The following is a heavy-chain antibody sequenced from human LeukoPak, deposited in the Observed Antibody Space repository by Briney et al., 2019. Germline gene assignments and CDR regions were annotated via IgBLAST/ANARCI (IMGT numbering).Heavy chain of an antibody. V-gene: IGHV4-61*02. CDR1: GGSITSGSYY. CDR2: IYTSGST. D-gene: IGHD3-10*01. CDR3: ARGAVRRVIVNWFDP. J-gene: IGHJ5*02. Sequence: PSETLSLTCTVSGGSITSGSYYWSWIRQPAGKGLEWIGRIYTSGSTNYNPSLRGRVTISVDTSKNQFSLKLSSVTAADTAVYYCARGAVRRVIVNWFDPWGQGTLVTVSS.